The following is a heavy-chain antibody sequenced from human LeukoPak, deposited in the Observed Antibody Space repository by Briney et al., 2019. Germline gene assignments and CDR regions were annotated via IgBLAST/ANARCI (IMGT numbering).Heavy chain of an antibody. V-gene: IGHV4-39*01. CDR1: GGSISSSSYY. CDR2: IYYSGST. J-gene: IGHJ4*02. D-gene: IGHD2-2*01. Sequence: SETLSLTCPVSGGSISSSSYYWGWIRQPPGKGLEWIGSIYYSGSTYYNPSLKSRVTISVDTSKNQFSLKLSSVTAADTAVYYCARHTYQLPSGYWGQGTLVTVSS. CDR3: ARHTYQLPSGY.